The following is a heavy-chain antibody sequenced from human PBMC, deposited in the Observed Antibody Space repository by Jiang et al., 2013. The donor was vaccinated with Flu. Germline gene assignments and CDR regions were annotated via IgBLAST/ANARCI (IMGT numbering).Heavy chain of an antibody. Sequence: QSGSELRKPGASVKVSCKASGYIFSDYVINWVRQAPGHGLEWMGWINTNTGNPTYAQGFTGRFVFSLDTSVSTTYPEISSLKPEDTAVYYCARPSESDCSSGDCYPEGFDPWGQGTTGHRLL. J-gene: IGHJ5*02. V-gene: IGHV7-4-1*02. D-gene: IGHD2-21*02. CDR1: GYIFSDYV. CDR2: INTNTGNP. CDR3: ARPSESDCSSGDCYPEGFDP.